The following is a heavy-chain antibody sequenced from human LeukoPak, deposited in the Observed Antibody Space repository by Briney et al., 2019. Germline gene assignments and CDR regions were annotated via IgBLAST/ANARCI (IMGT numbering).Heavy chain of an antibody. Sequence: PSETLSLTCTVSGGSISSSSYYWGWIRQPPGKGLEWIGSIYHGRPTYYNPSLSSRVTMSMDTSKNQFSLKLTSVTAADTAFYYCAREGGSSSSEVYWGQGTLVTVAS. V-gene: IGHV4-39*07. J-gene: IGHJ4*02. D-gene: IGHD6-6*01. CDR1: GGSISSSSYY. CDR2: IYHGRPT. CDR3: AREGGSSSSEVY.